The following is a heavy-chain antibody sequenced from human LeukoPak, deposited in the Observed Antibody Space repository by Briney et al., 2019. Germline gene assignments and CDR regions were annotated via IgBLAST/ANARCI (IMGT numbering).Heavy chain of an antibody. CDR2: ISPHNGNR. Sequence: LEWMGWISPHNGNRDYAQKFTDRVTMTTDTSTNTVYLELRSLRPDDTAMYYCARTGYGSGSDDFDFWGQGTLVTVSS. J-gene: IGHJ4*02. CDR3: ARTGYGSGSDDFDF. V-gene: IGHV1-18*01. D-gene: IGHD3-10*01.